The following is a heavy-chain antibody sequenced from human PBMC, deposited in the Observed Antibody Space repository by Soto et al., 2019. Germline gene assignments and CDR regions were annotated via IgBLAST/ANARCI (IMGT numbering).Heavy chain of an antibody. V-gene: IGHV3-33*06. Sequence: XGSLRLSCAASGFTLGLYGMHWVRQAPGKGLEWLGVISFDGSKKDHVDAVKGRFIIYRDNSRSLVHLQMNSLRADDTAVYHCAKDLAPEIGKGSSWYYYGMDVWGQGTTVTVSS. CDR3: AKDLAPEIGKGSSWYYYGMDV. J-gene: IGHJ6*02. CDR2: ISFDGSKK. D-gene: IGHD1-20*01. CDR1: GFTLGLYG.